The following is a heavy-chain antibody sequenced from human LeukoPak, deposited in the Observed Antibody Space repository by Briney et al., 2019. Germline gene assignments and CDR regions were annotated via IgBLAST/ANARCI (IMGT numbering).Heavy chain of an antibody. CDR3: ARWRGYCSGGSCPGFDY. Sequence: ASVKVSCKASGYTFTSYGISWVRQAPGQGLEWMGWISAYNGNTNYAQKLQGRVTMTTDTSTSTAYIELRSLRSDDTAVYYCARWRGYCSGGSCPGFDYWGQGTLVTVSS. CDR1: GYTFTSYG. CDR2: ISAYNGNT. V-gene: IGHV1-18*01. D-gene: IGHD2-15*01. J-gene: IGHJ4*02.